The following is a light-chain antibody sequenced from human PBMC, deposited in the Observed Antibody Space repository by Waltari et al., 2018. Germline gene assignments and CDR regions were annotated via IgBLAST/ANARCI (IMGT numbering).Light chain of an antibody. CDR1: SSDIGAYTF. J-gene: IGLJ1*01. Sequence: QSALTQPASVSGSPGQSITISCTATSSDIGAYTFFSWYQKHQGKAPKVMIYDVNNRPSGVSSRFSGSKSGNTASLTISGLQAEDEADYYCSSYTTGSTRYVFGSGTKVTVL. CDR3: SSYTTGSTRYV. V-gene: IGLV2-14*03. CDR2: DVN.